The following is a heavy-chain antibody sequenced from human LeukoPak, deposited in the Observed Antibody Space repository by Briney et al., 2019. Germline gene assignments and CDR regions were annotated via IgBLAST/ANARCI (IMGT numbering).Heavy chain of an antibody. Sequence: GGSLRLSCAASGFTFSSSGMHWVRQAPGKGLEWVSYISSSSSTIYYADSVKGRFTISRDNAKNSLYLQMNSLRAEDTAVYYCARDRMTTVTLYYYYGMDVWGQGTTVTVSS. D-gene: IGHD4-17*01. CDR1: GFTFSSSG. J-gene: IGHJ6*02. V-gene: IGHV3-48*04. CDR2: ISSSSSTI. CDR3: ARDRMTTVTLYYYYGMDV.